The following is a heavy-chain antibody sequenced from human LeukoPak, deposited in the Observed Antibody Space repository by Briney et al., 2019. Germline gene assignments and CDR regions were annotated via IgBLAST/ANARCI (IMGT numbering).Heavy chain of an antibody. CDR1: GGSISSYY. D-gene: IGHD3-3*02. CDR3: ARLKCISATCPSRYVMDV. V-gene: IGHV4-59*01. J-gene: IGHJ6*02. Sequence: SETLSLTRSVSGGSISSYYWSWIRQPPREGLEYIGYIYYSGSTNYNPSLKSRVTISVDTSKDQFSLNLTSVTPPDTAVYYCARLKCISATCPSRYVMDVWGQGTTVTVSS. CDR2: IYYSGST.